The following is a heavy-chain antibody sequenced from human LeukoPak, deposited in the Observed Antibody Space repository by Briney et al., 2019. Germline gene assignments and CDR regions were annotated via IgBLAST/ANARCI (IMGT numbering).Heavy chain of an antibody. J-gene: IGHJ4*02. CDR3: ARDASLMY. Sequence: ASVKVSCKASGYTFTSYDINWVRQAPGQGLEWLGWINPNSGGTNYAQKFQGRVTLTRDTSISTVYMELSRLRSDDTAVYYCARDASLMYWGQGTLVTVSS. D-gene: IGHD3-16*01. CDR2: INPNSGGT. V-gene: IGHV1-2*02. CDR1: GYTFTSYD.